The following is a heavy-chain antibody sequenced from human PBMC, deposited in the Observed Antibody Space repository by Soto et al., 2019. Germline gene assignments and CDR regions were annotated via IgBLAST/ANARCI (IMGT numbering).Heavy chain of an antibody. CDR2: INHSGSA. CDR3: AATWVGSGQVHTNGYFYLDS. J-gene: IGHJ4*02. V-gene: IGHV4-34*01. Sequence: TSETLSLTCAVYGGSFSGYYWSWIRQPPGKGLEWIGEINHSGSAYYNPSLESRVTISLDTSTNQFSLQLTSVIAADTALYFCAATWVGSGQVHTNGYFYLDSWGPGMLVTVSS. D-gene: IGHD2-8*01. CDR1: GGSFSGYY.